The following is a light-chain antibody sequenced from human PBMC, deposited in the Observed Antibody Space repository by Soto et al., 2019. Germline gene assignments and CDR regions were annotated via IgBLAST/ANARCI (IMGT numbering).Light chain of an antibody. CDR2: DAS. CDR1: QSVSSSY. CDR3: QQRSNWIT. Sequence: EIVWTQSPGTLSLSPGERATLSCRASQSVSSSYLAWYQQKPGQAPRLLIYDASNRATGIPARFSGSGSGTDFTLTISSLEPEDFAVYYCQQRSNWITFGQGTRLEIK. V-gene: IGKV3D-20*02. J-gene: IGKJ5*01.